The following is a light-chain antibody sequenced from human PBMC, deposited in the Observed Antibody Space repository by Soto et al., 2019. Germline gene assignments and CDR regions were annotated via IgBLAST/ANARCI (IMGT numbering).Light chain of an antibody. CDR1: QSVSSY. V-gene: IGKV3-11*01. J-gene: IGKJ4*01. CDR3: QQRSIWPLT. CDR2: DTS. Sequence: EIVLTQSAGTLSLSPGERATLSCRASQSVSSYLAWYQQKPGQAPRLLIYDTSNRATGIPARFSGSGSGTDFTLTISSLEPEDFAVYYCQQRSIWPLTFGGGTKVEIK.